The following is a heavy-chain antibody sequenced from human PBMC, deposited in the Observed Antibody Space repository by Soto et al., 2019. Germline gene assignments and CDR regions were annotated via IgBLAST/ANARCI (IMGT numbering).Heavy chain of an antibody. CDR3: ARVNSYYDSSGYYYRY. D-gene: IGHD3-22*01. Sequence: SETLSLTCAVYGGSFSGYYWSWIRQPPGKGLEWIGEINHSGSTNYNPSLKSRVTISVDTSKNQSSLKLSSVTAADTAVYYCARVNSYYDSSGYYYRYWGQGTLVTVSS. V-gene: IGHV4-34*01. CDR2: INHSGST. CDR1: GGSFSGYY. J-gene: IGHJ4*02.